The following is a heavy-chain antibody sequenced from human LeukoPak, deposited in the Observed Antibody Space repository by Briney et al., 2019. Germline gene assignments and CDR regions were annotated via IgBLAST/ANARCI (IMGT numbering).Heavy chain of an antibody. CDR2: VSFDGDHR. Sequence: PGGSLRLSCATSGFMFEIHAMHSVRQAPGKGLEWVAVVSFDGDHRNYGDSVTGRFAISRDNSKNTLYLQMNSLRAEDTAVYYCANGGQQLVPLPFDYWGQGTLVTVSS. V-gene: IGHV3-30*09. D-gene: IGHD6-13*01. CDR1: GFMFEIHA. J-gene: IGHJ4*02. CDR3: ANGGQQLVPLPFDY.